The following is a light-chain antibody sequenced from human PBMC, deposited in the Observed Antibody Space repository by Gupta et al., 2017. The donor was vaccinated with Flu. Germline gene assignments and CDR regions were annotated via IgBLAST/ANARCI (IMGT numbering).Light chain of an antibody. CDR1: QGISNY. CDR2: AAS. J-gene: IGKJ5*01. CDR3: QQYKSSPIT. V-gene: IGKV1-16*01. Sequence: DIQMTQSPSSLSASIGDRVTVTCRASQGISNYLAWFQQSPGKAPKSLIYAASSLHSGVPSRFRASGSGTHFTLTITSLQPEDFATYYCQQYKSSPITFGQGTRLEIK.